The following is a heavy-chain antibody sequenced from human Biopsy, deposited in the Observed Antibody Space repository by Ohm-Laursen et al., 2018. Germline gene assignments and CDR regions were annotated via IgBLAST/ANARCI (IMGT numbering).Heavy chain of an antibody. J-gene: IGHJ6*02. V-gene: IGHV3-21*04. D-gene: IGHD1-1*01. CDR3: AKDVRVKVQLDGMDV. CDR2: ITSGSSYI. CDR1: GFPFTGFS. Sequence: GSLRLSCAAPGFPFTGFSMDWVRQAPGKGLEWVASITSGSSYIYYADSVKGRFTISRDNAKKLLYLQMNSLRAEDTALYYCAKDVRVKVQLDGMDVWGQGTTVTVS.